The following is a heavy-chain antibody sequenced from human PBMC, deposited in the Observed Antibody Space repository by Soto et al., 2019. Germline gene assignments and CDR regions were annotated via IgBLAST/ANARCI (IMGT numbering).Heavy chain of an antibody. CDR2: IIPIFGTA. Sequence: AASVKVSWKASGGTFSSYAISWVRQAPGQGLEWMGGIIPIFGTANYAQKFQGRVTITADESKSTAYMELSSLRSEDTAVYYCARDDCSSTSCQIGGMAVRGQGTTVIVS. J-gene: IGHJ6*02. V-gene: IGHV1-69*13. CDR3: ARDDCSSTSCQIGGMAV. CDR1: GGTFSSYA. D-gene: IGHD2-2*01.